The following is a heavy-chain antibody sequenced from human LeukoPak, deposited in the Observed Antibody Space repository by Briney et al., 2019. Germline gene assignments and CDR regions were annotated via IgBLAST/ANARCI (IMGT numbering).Heavy chain of an antibody. J-gene: IGHJ4*02. V-gene: IGHV3-23*01. CDR2: ISGSGGST. D-gene: IGHD4-17*01. CDR1: GFTFSSYA. CDR3: AKAPLGGDSRVGVPTVKPY. Sequence: GGSLRLSCAASGFTFSSYARSWVRQAPGKGLEWVSAISGSGGSTYYADSVKGRFTISRDNSRNTLYLQMNSLSAEDTAVYYCAKAPLGGDSRVGVPTVKPYCGQGTLVPVSS.